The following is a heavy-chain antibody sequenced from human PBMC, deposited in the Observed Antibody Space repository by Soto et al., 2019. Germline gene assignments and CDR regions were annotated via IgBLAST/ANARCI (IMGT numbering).Heavy chain of an antibody. CDR2: VSGSGTNT. V-gene: IGHV3-23*01. CDR3: APNPRVGAPTGSGY. Sequence: EVQLLESGGGLVQPGGSLRLSCAASGCTFSSYALSWVRQAPGKGLEWVSAVSGSGTNTYYADSVKGRFTISRDNSKNTVFLQMNSRRAEDTAVYYCAPNPRVGAPTGSGYWGQGTLVTVSS. CDR1: GCTFSSYA. D-gene: IGHD1-26*01. J-gene: IGHJ4*02.